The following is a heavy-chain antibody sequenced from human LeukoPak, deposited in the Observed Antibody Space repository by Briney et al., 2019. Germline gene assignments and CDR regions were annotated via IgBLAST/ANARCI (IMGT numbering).Heavy chain of an antibody. CDR3: ARTGNYYDSSGYYTYFDY. Sequence: KPGGSLRLSCAASGFTFSDYYMSWIRQAPGKGLEWVSYISSGSTIYYADSVKGRFTISRDNAKNSLYLQMNSLRAEDTAVYYCARTGNYYDSSGYYTYFDYWGQGTLVTVSS. CDR1: GFTFSDYY. V-gene: IGHV3-11*04. D-gene: IGHD3-22*01. J-gene: IGHJ4*02. CDR2: ISSGSTI.